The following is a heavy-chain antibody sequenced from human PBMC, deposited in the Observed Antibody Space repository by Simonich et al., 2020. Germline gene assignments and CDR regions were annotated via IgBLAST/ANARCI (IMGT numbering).Heavy chain of an antibody. Sequence: QVQLVQSGAEVKKPGASVKVSCKASGYTFTGYYMHWGRQAPGQGLERRGRNNPISGSTNYAQKFQGRVTMTRDTSIRTAYMELSRLRSDDTAVYYCARGGLGHWYFDLWGRGTLVTVSS. CDR3: ARGGLGHWYFDL. D-gene: IGHD6-25*01. J-gene: IGHJ2*01. V-gene: IGHV1-2*02. CDR2: NNPISGST. CDR1: GYTFTGYY.